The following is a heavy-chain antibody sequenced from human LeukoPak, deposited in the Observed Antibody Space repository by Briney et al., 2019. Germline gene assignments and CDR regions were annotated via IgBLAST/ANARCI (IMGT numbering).Heavy chain of an antibody. CDR3: AREIRSSSVFDY. J-gene: IGHJ4*02. CDR1: GFTFSSYP. V-gene: IGHV3-21*01. Sequence: GGSLRLSCAASGFTFSSYPMHWVRQAPGKGLEWVSSISSRSSYIYYADSVKGRLTISRDNAKNSLYLQMNSLRAEDTAVYYCAREIRSSSVFDYWGQGTLVTVSS. D-gene: IGHD6-6*01. CDR2: ISSRSSYI.